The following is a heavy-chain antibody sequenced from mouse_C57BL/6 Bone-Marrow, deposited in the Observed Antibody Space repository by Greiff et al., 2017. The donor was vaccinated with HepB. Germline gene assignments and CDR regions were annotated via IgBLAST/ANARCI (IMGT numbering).Heavy chain of an antibody. Sequence: QVQLQQSGAELARPGASVKLSCKASGYTFTSYGISWVKQRTGQGLEWIGEIYPRSGNTYYNEKFKGKATLTADKSSSTAYMELRSLTSEDSAVYFCARWGWLLRPFAYWGQVTLVTVSA. CDR2: IYPRSGNT. D-gene: IGHD2-3*01. V-gene: IGHV1-81*01. CDR1: GYTFTSYG. J-gene: IGHJ3*01. CDR3: ARWGWLLRPFAY.